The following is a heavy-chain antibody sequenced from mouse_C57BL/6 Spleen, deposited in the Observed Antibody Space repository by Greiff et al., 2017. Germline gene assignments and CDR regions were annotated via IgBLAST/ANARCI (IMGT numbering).Heavy chain of an antibody. Sequence: QVQLKESGPGLVAPSQSLSITCTVSGFSLTSYGVDWVRQPPGKGLEWLGVIWGGGSTNYNSALMSRLSISKDNSKRQIFLKMNSLQTDDTAMYYWAKHKGDIYCDYDFYWYFDVWGTGTTVTVSS. D-gene: IGHD2-4*01. CDR2: IWGGGST. V-gene: IGHV2-9*01. CDR1: GFSLTSYG. J-gene: IGHJ1*03. CDR3: AKHKGDIYCDYDFYWYFDV.